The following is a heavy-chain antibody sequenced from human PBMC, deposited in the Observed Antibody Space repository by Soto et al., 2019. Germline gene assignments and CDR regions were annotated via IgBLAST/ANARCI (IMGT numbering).Heavy chain of an antibody. CDR3: AREKDYYDSSGYYSRAAFDI. V-gene: IGHV4-30-4*01. Sequence: PSATLSLTLTVSGGSISSADYYWSWVRQPPGKGREWIWYIYYSGSTSYNPSLESRLTISLDTSKNQFSLKLSSVTAADTAVYYCAREKDYYDSSGYYSRAAFDIWGQGTMVTVSS. CDR2: IYYSGST. J-gene: IGHJ3*02. CDR1: GGSISSADYY. D-gene: IGHD3-22*01.